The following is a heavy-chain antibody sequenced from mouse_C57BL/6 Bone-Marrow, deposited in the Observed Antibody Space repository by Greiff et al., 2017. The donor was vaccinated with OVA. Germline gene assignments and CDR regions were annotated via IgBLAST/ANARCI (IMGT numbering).Heavy chain of an antibody. CDR1: GYAFSSSW. J-gene: IGHJ4*01. D-gene: IGHD1-1*01. V-gene: IGHV1-82*01. CDR3: ARSQVCITTVVVGDAMDY. CDR2: IYPGDGVT. Sequence: VQLQQSGPELVKPGASVKISCKASGYAFSSSWMNWVKQRPGKGLEWIGRIYPGDGVTNYNGKFKGKATLTADKSSSTAYMQLSSLTSEDSAVYFCARSQVCITTVVVGDAMDYWGQGTSVTVSS.